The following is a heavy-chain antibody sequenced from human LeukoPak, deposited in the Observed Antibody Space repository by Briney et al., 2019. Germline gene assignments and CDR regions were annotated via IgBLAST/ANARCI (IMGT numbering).Heavy chain of an antibody. J-gene: IGHJ4*02. V-gene: IGHV3-7*04. CDR2: IKQDGSEK. CDR1: GFTFSSYW. Sequence: PGGSLRLSCAASGFTFSSYWMSWVGQAPGKGVEWVANIKQDGSEKQYVDSVKGRIAISRDNAKNSLYLQMNSLTAEDTGVYYCARMFDYWGQGTLVTVSS. CDR3: ARMFDY.